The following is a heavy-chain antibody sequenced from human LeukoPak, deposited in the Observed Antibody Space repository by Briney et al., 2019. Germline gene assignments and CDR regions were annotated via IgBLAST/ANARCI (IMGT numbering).Heavy chain of an antibody. Sequence: GGSLRLSCAASGFTFSSYWMSWVRQAPGKGLEWVANITQDGSDTYYVDSVKGRFTISRDNAKNSLYLQMNSLRAEDTAVYYCARGTNWDYYYYGMDVWGQGTTVTVSS. D-gene: IGHD3-16*01. CDR2: ITQDGSDT. J-gene: IGHJ6*02. V-gene: IGHV3-7*01. CDR1: GFTFSSYW. CDR3: ARGTNWDYYYYGMDV.